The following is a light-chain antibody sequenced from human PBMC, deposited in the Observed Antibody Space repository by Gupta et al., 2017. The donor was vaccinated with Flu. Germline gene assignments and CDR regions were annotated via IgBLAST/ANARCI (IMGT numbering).Light chain of an antibody. Sequence: EIVLTQSPGTLSLSPGERATLSCGASQSVSSSYLAWYQQKPGQAPRLLIYGASSRATGIPDRFSGSGCGTDFTLTISRREPEDFAVYYCQQYGSSPRRSFGQGTKLEIK. V-gene: IGKV3-20*01. CDR2: GAS. J-gene: IGKJ2*03. CDR3: QQYGSSPRRS. CDR1: QSVSSSY.